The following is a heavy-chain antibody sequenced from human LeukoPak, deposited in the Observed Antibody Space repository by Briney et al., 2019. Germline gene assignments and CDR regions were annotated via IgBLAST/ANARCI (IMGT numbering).Heavy chain of an antibody. CDR2: ISYDGSNK. CDR1: GFTFSSYG. D-gene: IGHD3-3*01. V-gene: IGHV3-30*18. Sequence: PGGSLRLSCAASGFTFSSYGMHWVRQAPGKGLEWVAVISYDGSNKYYADSVKGRFTISRDNSKNTLYLQMNSLRAEDTAEYYCAKGRLTYTIFGVVKNWGQGTLSPSPQ. J-gene: IGHJ4*02. CDR3: AKGRLTYTIFGVVKN.